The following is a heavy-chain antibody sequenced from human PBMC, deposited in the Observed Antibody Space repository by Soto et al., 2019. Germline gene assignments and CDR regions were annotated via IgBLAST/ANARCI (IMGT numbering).Heavy chain of an antibody. CDR1: GFTFSSYA. V-gene: IGHV3-23*01. CDR3: VRDYVMDV. J-gene: IGHJ6*02. CDR2: ISGSGGST. Sequence: GGSLRLSCAASGFTFSSYAMSWVRQAPGKGLEWVSAISGSGGSTYYADSVKGRFTISRDDAKNSLHLQMNSLRAEDTAVYYCVRDYVMDVWGQGTTVTVSS.